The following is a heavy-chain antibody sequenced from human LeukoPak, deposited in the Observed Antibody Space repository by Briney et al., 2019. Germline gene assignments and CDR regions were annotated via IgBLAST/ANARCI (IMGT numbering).Heavy chain of an antibody. Sequence: GESLKISCKGSGYSFTSYWIGWVRQIPGKGLEWMGIIYPGDSDTRYSPSFQGQVTISADKSISTAYLQWSSLKASDTAMYYCARQRGIAAAGTCFDYWGQGTLVTVSS. CDR2: IYPGDSDT. V-gene: IGHV5-51*01. J-gene: IGHJ4*02. D-gene: IGHD6-13*01. CDR1: GYSFTSYW. CDR3: ARQRGIAAAGTCFDY.